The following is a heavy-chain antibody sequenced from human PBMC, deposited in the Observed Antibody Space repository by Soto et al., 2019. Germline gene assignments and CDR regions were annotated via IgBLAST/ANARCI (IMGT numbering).Heavy chain of an antibody. D-gene: IGHD3-10*01. CDR2: MYHSGST. CDR3: ARWTTVRFCPSTYDY. V-gene: IGHV4-39*01. J-gene: IGHJ4*02. Sequence: QLQLQESGPGLVKPSETLSLTCTVSGGSISSSSYYWGWIRQPPGKGLEWIGSMYHSGSTYYNPSIKSRVTISVYTPNHPFPLIRSSVTAADTAVYSCARWTTVRFCPSTYDYWGQGKLVTVSS. CDR1: GGSISSSSYY.